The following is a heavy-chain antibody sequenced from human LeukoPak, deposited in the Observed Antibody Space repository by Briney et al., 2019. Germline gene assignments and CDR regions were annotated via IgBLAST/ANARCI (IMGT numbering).Heavy chain of an antibody. CDR2: ISGSGGST. J-gene: IGHJ5*02. Sequence: GGSLSLSCAASGFTFSSYAMSWVRQAPGKGLEWVSAISGSGGSTYYADSVKGRFTISRDNSKNTLYLQMNSLRAEDTAVYYCVRAVVVAASYRFDPWGQGTLVTVSS. CDR1: GFTFSSYA. CDR3: VRAVVVAASYRFDP. V-gene: IGHV3-23*01. D-gene: IGHD2-15*01.